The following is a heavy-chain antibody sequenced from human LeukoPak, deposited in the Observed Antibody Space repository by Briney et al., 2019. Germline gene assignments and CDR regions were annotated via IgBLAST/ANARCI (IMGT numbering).Heavy chain of an antibody. CDR2: IYHSGST. D-gene: IGHD6-19*01. V-gene: IGHV4-38-2*02. CDR3: ARGGYSSGTNWFDP. Sequence: PSETLSLTCTVSGGSISDYYWGWIRQPPGKGLEWIGSIYHSGSTYYNPSLKSRVTISVDTSKNQFSLKLSSVTAADTAVYYCARGGYSSGTNWFDPWGQGTLVTVSS. CDR1: GGSISDYY. J-gene: IGHJ5*02.